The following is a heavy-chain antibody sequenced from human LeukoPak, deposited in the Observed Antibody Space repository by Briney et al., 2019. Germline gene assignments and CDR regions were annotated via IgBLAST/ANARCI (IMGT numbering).Heavy chain of an antibody. V-gene: IGHV3-7*05. CDR2: IKQDGSEN. CDR3: ARGYPYDSSGADY. D-gene: IGHD3-22*01. CDR1: GFTFSSYW. Sequence: GGSLRLSCAASGFTFSSYWMNWVRQAPGKGLEWVASIKQDGSENYYVDSVKGRFTISRDNAKNSLYLQMNSLRAEDTAVYYCARGYPYDSSGADYWGQGTLVTVSS. J-gene: IGHJ4*02.